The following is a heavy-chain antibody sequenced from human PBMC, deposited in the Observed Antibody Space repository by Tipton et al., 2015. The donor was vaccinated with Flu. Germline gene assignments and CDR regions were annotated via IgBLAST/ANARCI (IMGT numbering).Heavy chain of an antibody. D-gene: IGHD3-22*01. CDR2: INHSGST. V-gene: IGHV4-34*01. J-gene: IGHJ4*02. Sequence: TLSLTCAVYGGSFSGYYWSWIRQPPGKGLEWIGEINHSGSTNYNPSLKSRVTISVDTSKNRFPLKPSSVTAADTAVYYCAGGGGDSSGYYIDYWGQGTLVTVSS. CDR1: GGSFSGYY. CDR3: AGGGGDSSGYYIDY.